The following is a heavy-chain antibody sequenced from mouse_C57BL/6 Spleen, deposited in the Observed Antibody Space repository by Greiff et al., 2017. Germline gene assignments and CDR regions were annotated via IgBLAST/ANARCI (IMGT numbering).Heavy chain of an antibody. CDR2: INPSNGGT. J-gene: IGHJ3*01. V-gene: IGHV1-53*01. CDR3: AREVFITPGVAY. Sequence: QVQLKEPGTELVKPGASVKLSCKASGYTFTSYWMHWVKQRPGQGLEWIGNINPSNGGTNYNEKFKSKATLTVDKSSSTAYMQLSSLTSEDSAVYYCAREVFITPGVAYWGQGTLVTVSA. D-gene: IGHD1-1*01. CDR1: GYTFTSYW.